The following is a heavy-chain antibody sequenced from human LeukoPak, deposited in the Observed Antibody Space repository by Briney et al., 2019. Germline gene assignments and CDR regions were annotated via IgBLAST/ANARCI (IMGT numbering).Heavy chain of an antibody. J-gene: IGHJ4*02. CDR1: GYTLTELS. CDR2: INTNTGNP. Sequence: ASVKVSCKVSGYTLTELSMHWVRQAPGKGLEWMGWINTNTGNPTYAQGFTGRSVFSLDTSVSTAYLQISSLKAEDTAVYYCARVVGCGGDCYSGISDYWGQGTLVTVSS. D-gene: IGHD2-21*02. CDR3: ARVVGCGGDCYSGISDY. V-gene: IGHV7-4-1*02.